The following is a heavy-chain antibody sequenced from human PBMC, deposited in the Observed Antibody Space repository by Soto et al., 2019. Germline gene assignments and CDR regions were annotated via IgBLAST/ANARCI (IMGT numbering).Heavy chain of an antibody. Sequence: EVQLVESGGGLVKPGGSLRLSCAASGFTFSSYSMNWVRQAPGKGLEWVSSISSSSSYIYYANSVKGRFTISRDNAKNSLYLQMNCLRAKDTAVYYWARAQGSGYPGDGAFDIWGQGTMVTVSS. CDR2: ISSSSSYI. D-gene: IGHD5-12*01. CDR1: GFTFSSYS. V-gene: IGHV3-21*01. J-gene: IGHJ3*02. CDR3: ARAQGSGYPGDGAFDI.